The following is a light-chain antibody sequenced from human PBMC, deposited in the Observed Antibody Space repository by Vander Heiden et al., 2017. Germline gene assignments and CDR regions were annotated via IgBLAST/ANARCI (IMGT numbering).Light chain of an antibody. CDR3: AAWDDSLIIVV. CDR2: SDN. Sequence: QSVLTQPPSASGTPGQRVTISCSGSGSNIGTNTVNWYQQLPGTAPKLLIYSDNQRPSGVPDRFSGPKSGTSASLAISGLQSEDEADYYCAAWDDSLIIVVFGGGTKLTVL. CDR1: GSNIGTNT. V-gene: IGLV1-44*01. J-gene: IGLJ2*01.